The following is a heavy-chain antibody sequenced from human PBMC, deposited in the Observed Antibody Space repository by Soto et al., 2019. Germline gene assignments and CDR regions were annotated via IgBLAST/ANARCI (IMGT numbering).Heavy chain of an antibody. V-gene: IGHV3-30-3*01. CDR3: ARGGGEGYNWFDP. D-gene: IGHD2-15*01. CDR2: ISYDGSNK. J-gene: IGHJ5*02. Sequence: QVQLVESGGGVVQPGRSLRLSCAASGFTFSSYAMHWVRQAPGKGLEWVAGISYDGSNKYYADSVKGRFTITRDNSKNSLYLQMNSLRAEDTAVYYGARGGGEGYNWFDPWGRGTLVIVSS. CDR1: GFTFSSYA.